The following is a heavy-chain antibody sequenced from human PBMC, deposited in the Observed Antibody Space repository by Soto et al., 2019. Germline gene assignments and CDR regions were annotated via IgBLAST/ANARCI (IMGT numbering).Heavy chain of an antibody. J-gene: IGHJ4*02. CDR3: AREEYYYGSGAFLDY. CDR1: GGTFSSYT. D-gene: IGHD3-10*01. CDR2: ITPILGIA. Sequence: QVQLVQSGAEVKKPGSSVKVSCKASGGTFSSYTISWVRQAPGQGLEWMGRITPILGIANYAQKFQGRVTITADKSTSRAYMELSSLRSEDTAVYYCAREEYYYGSGAFLDYWGQGTLVTVSS. V-gene: IGHV1-69*08.